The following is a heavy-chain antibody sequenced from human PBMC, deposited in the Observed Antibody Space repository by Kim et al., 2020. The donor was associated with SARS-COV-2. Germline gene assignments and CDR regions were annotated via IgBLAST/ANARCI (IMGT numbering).Heavy chain of an antibody. Sequence: GGSLRLSCAASGFTFSSYSMNWVRQAPGKGLEWVSSISSSSSYIYYADSVKGRFTISRDNAKNSLYLQMNSLRAEDTAVYYCARDQSQWLPLPNYYYGMDGWGQGTTVTVSS. D-gene: IGHD6-19*01. CDR2: ISSSSSYI. V-gene: IGHV3-21*01. J-gene: IGHJ6*02. CDR3: ARDQSQWLPLPNYYYGMDG. CDR1: GFTFSSYS.